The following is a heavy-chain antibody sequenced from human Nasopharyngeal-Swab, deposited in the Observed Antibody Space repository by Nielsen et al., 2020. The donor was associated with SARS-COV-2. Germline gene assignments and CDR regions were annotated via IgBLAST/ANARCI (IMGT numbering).Heavy chain of an antibody. Sequence: GESLKISCVASGFIFSHYGMQWVRQAPGKGLEWVAFIRYNGGDKYYADSVKGRFTISRDNSKNTLYLQMNSLRAEDTAVYYCAKATYYDFWRYGMGVWGQGTTVTVSS. CDR3: AKATYYDFWRYGMGV. J-gene: IGHJ6*02. D-gene: IGHD3-3*01. CDR2: IRYNGGDK. CDR1: GFIFSHYG. V-gene: IGHV3-30*02.